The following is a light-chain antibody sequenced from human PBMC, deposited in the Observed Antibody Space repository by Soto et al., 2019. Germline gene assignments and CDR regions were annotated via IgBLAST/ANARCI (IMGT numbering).Light chain of an antibody. CDR1: SSDVGGYNY. Sequence: QSALTQPASVSGSPGQSLAISCTGTSSDVGGYNYVSWYQQHPGKAPKLLINDVSNRPSGVSSRFSGSKSGNTASLTISGLQAEDEADYYCSSYTTSSIFVFGTGTRVP. V-gene: IGLV2-14*01. J-gene: IGLJ1*01. CDR3: SSYTTSSIFV. CDR2: DVS.